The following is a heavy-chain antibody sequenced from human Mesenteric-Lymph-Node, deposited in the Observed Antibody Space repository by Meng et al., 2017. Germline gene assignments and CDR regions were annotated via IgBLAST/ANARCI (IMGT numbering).Heavy chain of an antibody. V-gene: IGHV1-8*01. J-gene: IGHJ5*02. CDR3: ARSSIVVAFRWFDP. CDR2: MNPNSGNT. D-gene: IGHD2-15*01. Sequence: ASVKVSCKASGYTFTSYDINWVRQATGQGLEWMGWMNPNSGNTGYAQKFQGRVTMTRNTSISTAYMELSSLRSEDTAVYYCARSSIVVAFRWFDPWGQGTLVTVSS. CDR1: GYTFTSYD.